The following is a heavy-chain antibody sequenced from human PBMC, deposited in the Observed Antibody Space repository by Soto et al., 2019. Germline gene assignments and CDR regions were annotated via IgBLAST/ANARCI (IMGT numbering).Heavy chain of an antibody. D-gene: IGHD2-2*01. CDR2: IYYSGST. V-gene: IGHV4-59*08. Sequence: QVQLQESGPGLVKPSETLSLTCTVSGGSISSYYWSWIRQPPGKGLEWIGYIYYSGSTNYNPSLKSPVPISVDTSKYQFSLKLSSVTAADTAVYYCASLGYCSSTSCYANWFDPWGQGTLVTVSS. CDR3: ASLGYCSSTSCYANWFDP. J-gene: IGHJ5*02. CDR1: GGSISSYY.